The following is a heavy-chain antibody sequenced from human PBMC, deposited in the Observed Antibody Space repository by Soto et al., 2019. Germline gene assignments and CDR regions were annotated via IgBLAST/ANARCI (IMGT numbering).Heavy chain of an antibody. D-gene: IGHD1-20*01. J-gene: IGHJ4*02. CDR1: GFTFSSYA. CDR3: AKPPDYNWNDY. CDR2: VSGSGGST. V-gene: IGHV3-23*01. Sequence: EVQLLESGGGLVQPGGSLRLSCAASGFTFSSYAMSWVRQAPGKGLEWISAVSGSGGSTYYADSVKGRFTIYRDNSKDTLYLKMNNLRAEDTAVYYCAKPPDYNWNDYWGQGTLVTVSS.